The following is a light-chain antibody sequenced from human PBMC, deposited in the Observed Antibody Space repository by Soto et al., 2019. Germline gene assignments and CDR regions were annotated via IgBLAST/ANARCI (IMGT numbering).Light chain of an antibody. V-gene: IGKV3-20*01. CDR2: GAS. CDR1: QSVSNRY. Sequence: EIVLTQSPGTLSLSPGEGATLSCRASQSVSNRYLAWYQKKPGQAPRLLIYGASSRATGIPNRFSGSGSGTDFTLTISRLEPEDFAVYYCQQYDNSPITFRQGTRLDIK. J-gene: IGKJ5*01. CDR3: QQYDNSPIT.